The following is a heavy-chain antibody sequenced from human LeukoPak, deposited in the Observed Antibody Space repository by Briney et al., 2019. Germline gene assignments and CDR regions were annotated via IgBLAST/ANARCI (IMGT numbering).Heavy chain of an antibody. J-gene: IGHJ6*02. CDR3: ATTYSSSWGYYYYGMDV. CDR2: IYYSGST. CDR1: GGSISSYY. Sequence: SETLSLTCSVSGGSISSYYWSWIRQPPGKGLEWIGYIYYSGSTNYNPSLKSRVTITVDTPKNQFSLKLSSVTAADTAVYYCATTYSSSWGYYYYGMDVWGQGTTVTVSS. D-gene: IGHD6-13*01. V-gene: IGHV4-59*08.